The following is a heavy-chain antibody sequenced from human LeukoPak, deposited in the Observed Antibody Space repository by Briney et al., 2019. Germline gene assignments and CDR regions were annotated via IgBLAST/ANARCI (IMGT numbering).Heavy chain of an antibody. Sequence: GGSLRLSCAASGFTFSSYSMNWVRQAPGKGLEWVSSISSSSSYIYYADSVKGRFTISRDNAKNSLYLQMNSLRAEDTAVYYCARGLGVVAATMSFDYWGQGTLVTVSS. D-gene: IGHD2-15*01. V-gene: IGHV3-21*01. CDR1: GFTFSSYS. CDR2: ISSSSSYI. J-gene: IGHJ4*02. CDR3: ARGLGVVAATMSFDY.